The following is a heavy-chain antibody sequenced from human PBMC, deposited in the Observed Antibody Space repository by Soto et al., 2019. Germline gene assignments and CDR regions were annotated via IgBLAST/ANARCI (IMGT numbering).Heavy chain of an antibody. J-gene: IGHJ4*02. V-gene: IGHV3-23*01. D-gene: IGHD3-3*01. CDR1: GFTFSSYA. CDR2: ISGSGGST. CDR3: AKKGVGIFERWARVGWAYGLDY. Sequence: GGSLRLSCAASGFTFSSYAMSWVRQAPGKGLEWVSAISGSGGSTYYADSVKGRFTISRDNSKNTLYLQMNSLRAEDTAVYYCAKKGVGIFERWARVGWAYGLDYWGQGTLVTVSS.